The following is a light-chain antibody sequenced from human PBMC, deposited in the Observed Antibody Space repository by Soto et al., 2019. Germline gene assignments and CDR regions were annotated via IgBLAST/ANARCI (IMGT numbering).Light chain of an antibody. CDR1: QTISSW. Sequence: DIQITQAPCTVSLYLGDIVTITCRASQTISSWLAWYQQKPGKAPKLLIYKASTLKSGVPSRFSGSGSGTEFTLTISSLQPDDFATYYCQHYNSYSEAFGQGTKVDIK. CDR3: QHYNSYSEA. J-gene: IGKJ1*01. V-gene: IGKV1-5*03. CDR2: KAS.